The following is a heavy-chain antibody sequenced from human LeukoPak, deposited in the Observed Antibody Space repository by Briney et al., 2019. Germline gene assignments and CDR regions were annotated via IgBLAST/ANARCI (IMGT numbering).Heavy chain of an antibody. D-gene: IGHD3-3*02. CDR3: ARAHYWSGYRYYYYYGMDV. J-gene: IGHJ6*02. V-gene: IGHV4-34*01. Sequence: PSESLSLSCAVSGWSFSGYYWSWVRQPPGKGLEWIGEINHCGSTNYNPSIKSRVTKSVDTSKNQFSLKLSSVTAADTAVYYCARAHYWSGYRYYYYYGMDVWGQGTTVTVSS. CDR2: INHCGST. CDR1: GWSFSGYY.